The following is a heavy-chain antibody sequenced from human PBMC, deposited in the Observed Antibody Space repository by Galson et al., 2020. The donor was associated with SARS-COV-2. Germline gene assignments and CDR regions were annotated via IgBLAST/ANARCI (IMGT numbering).Heavy chain of an antibody. CDR2: IYYSGST. J-gene: IGHJ5*02. V-gene: IGHV4-39*01. CDR3: ARQRVVVSTGGMSVWFYP. CDR1: GGPISSSSYY. Sequence: SQTLSLTCTVSGGPISSSSYYWGWIRQPPGKGLEWIGSIYYSGSTYYNPSLKSRVTISVDTSKNQFSLKLSSVTAADTAVYHCARQRVVVSTGGMSVWFYPWGQGTLVTVAS. D-gene: IGHD3-22*01.